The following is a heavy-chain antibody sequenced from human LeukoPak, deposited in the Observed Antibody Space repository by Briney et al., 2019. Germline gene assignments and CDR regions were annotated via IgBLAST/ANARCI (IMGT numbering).Heavy chain of an antibody. CDR3: ARSKGLRYAFDY. CDR2: VYSGGST. D-gene: IGHD2-2*01. V-gene: IGHV3-53*01. CDR1: GFPIISNY. Sequence: PGGSLRLSSAASGFPIISNYMSWVRPAPGEGLEWVSVVYSGGSTYYADSVKGRFTISRDNSKNTLYLQMNSLRAEDTAVYYCARSKGLRYAFDYWGQGTLVTVSS. J-gene: IGHJ4*02.